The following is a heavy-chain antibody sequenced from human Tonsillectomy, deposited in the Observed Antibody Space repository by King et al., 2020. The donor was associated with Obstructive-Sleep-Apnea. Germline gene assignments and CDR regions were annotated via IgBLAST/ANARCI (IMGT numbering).Heavy chain of an antibody. CDR2: INSGGTT. V-gene: IGHV3-66*01. Sequence: VQLVESGGGLVQPGGSLRLSCAASGFTVSSNYMTWVRQAPGKGLEWVSLINSGGTTSYAASVRGRFTISRDNSKSTVYLHMNSLRAEDTAVYYCARGGSGHLYYYYYGLDVWGQGTTVTVSS. D-gene: IGHD2-15*01. CDR3: ARGGSGHLYYYYYGLDV. J-gene: IGHJ6*02. CDR1: GFTVSSNY.